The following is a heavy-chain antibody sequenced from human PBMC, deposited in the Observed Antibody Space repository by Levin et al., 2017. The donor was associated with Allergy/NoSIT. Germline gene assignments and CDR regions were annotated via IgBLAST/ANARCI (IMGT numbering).Heavy chain of an antibody. CDR1: GGSISSGSYY. V-gene: IGHV4-61*02. D-gene: IGHD3-10*01. J-gene: IGHJ4*02. CDR2: IYSSGSA. CDR3: ARAEVGSEH. Sequence: SQTLSLTCKVSGGSISSGSYYWSWLRQPAAPGLEWIGRIYSSGSANYNPSLKSRVTISVDTSKNQFSLKLSSVTAADTAVYYCARAEVGSEHWGQGTLVTVSS.